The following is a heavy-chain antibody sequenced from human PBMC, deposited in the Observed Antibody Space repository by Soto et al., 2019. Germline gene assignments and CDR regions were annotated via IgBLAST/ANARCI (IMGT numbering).Heavy chain of an antibody. D-gene: IGHD3-10*01. CDR3: ARDPDGSGPKF. Sequence: EVQLVESGRGVIQPGGSLRLSCAASGFTVSSNFMSWVRQAPGKGLEWVSLLYTGGSTDYTASVKGRFTISRDNSKNMLYLQMNSLRAEDTAVYRCARDPDGSGPKFWGQGTMVIVSS. J-gene: IGHJ3*01. CDR2: LYTGGST. CDR1: GFTVSSNF. V-gene: IGHV3-53*01.